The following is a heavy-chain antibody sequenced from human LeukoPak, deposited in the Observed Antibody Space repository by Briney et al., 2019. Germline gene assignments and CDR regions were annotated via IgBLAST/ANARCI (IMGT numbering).Heavy chain of an antibody. CDR3: TTSPDSGANVFDI. Sequence: GSLRLSCAASGFTFSYYYIDWVRQAPGKGLEWVGRMRNKANSYTTENAASVKGRFTISRDDSKKLVFLQMNSLKIEDTAVYYCTTSPDSGANVFDIWGQGTRVTVSS. V-gene: IGHV3-72*01. D-gene: IGHD1-26*01. J-gene: IGHJ3*02. CDR2: MRNKANSYTT. CDR1: GFTFSYYY.